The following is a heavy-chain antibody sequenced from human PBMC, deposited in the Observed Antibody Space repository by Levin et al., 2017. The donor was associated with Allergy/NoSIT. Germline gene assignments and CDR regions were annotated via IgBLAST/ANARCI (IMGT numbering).Heavy chain of an antibody. D-gene: IGHD3-16*02. V-gene: IGHV7-4-1*02. CDR1: GYTFTSYA. CDR2: INTNTGNP. J-gene: IGHJ4*02. CDR3: AREGYDYIWGSYRFDY. Sequence: GASVKVSCKASGYTFTSYAMNWVRQAPGQGLEWMGWINTNTGNPTYAQGFTGRFVFSLDTSVSTAYLQISSLKAEDTAVYYCAREGYDYIWGSYRFDYWGQGTLVTVSS.